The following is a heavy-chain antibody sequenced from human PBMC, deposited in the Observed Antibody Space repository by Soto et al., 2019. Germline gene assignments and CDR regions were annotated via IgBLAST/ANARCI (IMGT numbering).Heavy chain of an antibody. J-gene: IGHJ6*03. D-gene: IGHD3-10*01. CDR1: GGSISSYY. V-gene: IGHV4-59*01. CDR2: IYYSGST. Sequence: PSETLSLTCTVSGGSISSYYWSWIRQPPGKGLEWIGYIYYSGSTNYNPSLKSRVTISVDTSKNQFSLKLSSVTAADTAVYYCARGEYGSGSPYYYYYYYMDVWGKGTTVTVSS. CDR3: ARGEYGSGSPYYYYYYYMDV.